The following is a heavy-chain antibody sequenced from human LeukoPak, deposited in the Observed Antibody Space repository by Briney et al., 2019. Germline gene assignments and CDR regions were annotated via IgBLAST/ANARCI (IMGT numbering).Heavy chain of an antibody. J-gene: IGHJ4*02. D-gene: IGHD2-15*01. V-gene: IGHV3-7*01. Sequence: GGSLRLSCAASGFTFSNAWMSWVRQAPGKGLEWVAHIKQDGSEKYYVDSVKGRFTISRDNAKNSLYLQMNSLRAEDTAVYYCARDRIPGYCTSGSCTTDYWGQGTLVTVSS. CDR1: GFTFSNAW. CDR2: IKQDGSEK. CDR3: ARDRIPGYCTSGSCTTDY.